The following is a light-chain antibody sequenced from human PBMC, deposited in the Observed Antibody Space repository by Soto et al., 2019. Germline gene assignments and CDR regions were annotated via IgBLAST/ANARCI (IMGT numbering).Light chain of an antibody. CDR1: SSDIGGYNF. J-gene: IGLJ2*01. CDR2: DVT. V-gene: IGLV2-14*01. Sequence: QSVLTQPASVSGSPGQSITISCIGSSSDIGGYNFVSWYQQHPGKAPKLIIFDVTNRPSGVSNRFSGSKSGNTASLTISGLQAEDEADYYCSSYTTSTTLGIFGGGTKLTVL. CDR3: SSYTTSTTLGI.